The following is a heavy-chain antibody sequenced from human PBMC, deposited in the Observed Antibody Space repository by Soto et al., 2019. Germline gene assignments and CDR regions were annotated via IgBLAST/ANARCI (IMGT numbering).Heavy chain of an antibody. D-gene: IGHD3-16*02. Sequence: GALRLSCEASGFTFSTYAMSWVRQVSGKGLEWVSGISGSGDRTHYADSVKGRFSISRDNSQNTLHLQMNSLRAEDTAVYYCAKASTYEYVWGSFRYYFDHWGQGALVTVSS. J-gene: IGHJ4*02. V-gene: IGHV3-23*01. CDR2: ISGSGDRT. CDR1: GFTFSTYA. CDR3: AKASTYEYVWGSFRYYFDH.